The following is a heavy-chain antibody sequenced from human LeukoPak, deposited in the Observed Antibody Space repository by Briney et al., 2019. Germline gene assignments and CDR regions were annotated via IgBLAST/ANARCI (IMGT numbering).Heavy chain of an antibody. J-gene: IGHJ4*02. Sequence: PSETLSLTCAVYGGSFSGYYWSWIRQPPGKGLEWIGEINHSGSTNYNPSLKSRVTISVDTSKNQFSLKLSSVTAADTAVYYCASARRLHWLVYWGQGTLVTVSS. V-gene: IGHV4-34*01. CDR3: ASARRLHWLVY. D-gene: IGHD3-9*01. CDR2: INHSGST. CDR1: GGSFSGYY.